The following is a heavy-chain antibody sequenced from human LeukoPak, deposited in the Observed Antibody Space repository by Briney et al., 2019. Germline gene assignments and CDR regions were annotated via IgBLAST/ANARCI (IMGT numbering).Heavy chain of an antibody. V-gene: IGHV4-39*01. CDR1: GGSISSSSYY. CDR3: ARHLYCSSTSCYPIDDY. Sequence: SETLSLTCTVSGGSISSSSYYWGWIRQPPGKGLEWIGSIYYSGSTYYNPSLKSRVTISVVTSKNQFSLKLSSVTAADTAVYYCARHLYCSSTSCYPIDDYWGQGTLVTVSS. CDR2: IYYSGST. J-gene: IGHJ4*02. D-gene: IGHD2-2*01.